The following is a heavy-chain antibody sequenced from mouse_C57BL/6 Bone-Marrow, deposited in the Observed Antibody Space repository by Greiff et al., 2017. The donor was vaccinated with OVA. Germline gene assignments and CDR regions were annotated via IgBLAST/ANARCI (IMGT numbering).Heavy chain of an antibody. J-gene: IGHJ2*01. V-gene: IGHV1-52*01. CDR1: GYTFTSYW. Sequence: QVQLQQPGAELVRPGSSVKLSCKASGYTFTSYWMHWVKQRPIQGLEWIGNIDPSDSETHYNQKFKDKATLTVDKSSSTAYMQLSSLTSEDSAVYYCAVIYYYGSSYDFDYWGQGTTLTVSS. CDR2: IDPSDSET. CDR3: AVIYYYGSSYDFDY. D-gene: IGHD1-1*01.